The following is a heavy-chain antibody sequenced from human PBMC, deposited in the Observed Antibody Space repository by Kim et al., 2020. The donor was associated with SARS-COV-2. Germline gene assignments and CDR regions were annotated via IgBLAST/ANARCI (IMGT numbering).Heavy chain of an antibody. CDR3: AKAMITFGGVIVGDAFDI. CDR1: GFTFDDYA. CDR2: ISWNSGSI. Sequence: GGSLRLSCAASGFTFDDYAMHWVRQAPGKGLEWVSGISWNSGSIGYADSVKGRFTISRDNAKNSLYLQMNSLRAEDTALYYCAKAMITFGGVIVGDAFDICGQGTMVTVSS. J-gene: IGHJ3*02. D-gene: IGHD3-16*02. V-gene: IGHV3-9*01.